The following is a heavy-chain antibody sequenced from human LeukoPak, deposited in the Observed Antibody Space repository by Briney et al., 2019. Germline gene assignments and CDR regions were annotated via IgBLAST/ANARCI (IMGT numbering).Heavy chain of an antibody. Sequence: SETLSLTCAVYGGSFSGYYWSWIRQPPGKGLEWIGEINHSGSTNYNPSLKGRVTISVDTSKNQFSLKLSSVTAADTAVYYCARYRGFWSGYSAVYYYGMDVWGQGTTVTVSS. V-gene: IGHV4-34*01. J-gene: IGHJ6*02. D-gene: IGHD3-3*01. CDR1: GGSFSGYY. CDR2: INHSGST. CDR3: ARYRGFWSGYSAVYYYGMDV.